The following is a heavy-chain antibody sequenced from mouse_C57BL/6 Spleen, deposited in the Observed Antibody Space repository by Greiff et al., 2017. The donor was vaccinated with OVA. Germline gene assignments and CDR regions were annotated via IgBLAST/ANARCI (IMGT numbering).Heavy chain of an antibody. CDR2: ISSGGSYT. CDR1: GFTFSSYG. D-gene: IGHD1-1*01. Sequence: EVMLVESGGDLVKPGGSLKLSCAASGFTFSSYGMSWVRQTPDKRLEWVATISSGGSYTYYPDSVKGRFTISRDNAKNTLYLQMSSLKSEDTAMYYCASQTYYYGSSYGYWYFDVWGTGTTVTVSS. V-gene: IGHV5-6*01. J-gene: IGHJ1*03. CDR3: ASQTYYYGSSYGYWYFDV.